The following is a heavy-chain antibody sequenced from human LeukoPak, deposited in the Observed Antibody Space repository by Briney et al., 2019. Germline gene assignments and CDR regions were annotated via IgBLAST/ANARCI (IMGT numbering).Heavy chain of an antibody. CDR1: GFTFSGSA. Sequence: GGSLRLSCAASGFTFSGSAMHWVRQASGKGLEWVGRIRSKANSCATAYAASVKGRFTISRDDSKNTAYLQMNSLKTEDTAVYYCTRRIYGDPLGDAFDIWGQGTMVTVSS. CDR2: IRSKANSCAT. V-gene: IGHV3-73*01. CDR3: TRRIYGDPLGDAFDI. J-gene: IGHJ3*02. D-gene: IGHD4-17*01.